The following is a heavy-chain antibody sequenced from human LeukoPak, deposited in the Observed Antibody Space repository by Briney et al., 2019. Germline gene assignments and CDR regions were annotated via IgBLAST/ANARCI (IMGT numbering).Heavy chain of an antibody. CDR1: GDTFSSDG. V-gene: IGHV1-18*01. J-gene: IGHJ5*02. CDR3: ARDLAWGEEQVPPVGWFDP. D-gene: IGHD3-16*01. CDR2: ISGYNGKT. Sequence: GASVKVSCKASGDTFSSDGIGWVRQAPGQGLEWMGWISGYNGKTNYAQKFQGRVTLTTDTSTTTAYMELRSLTYDDTAVYYCARDLAWGEEQVPPVGWFDPWGQGTLVTVCS.